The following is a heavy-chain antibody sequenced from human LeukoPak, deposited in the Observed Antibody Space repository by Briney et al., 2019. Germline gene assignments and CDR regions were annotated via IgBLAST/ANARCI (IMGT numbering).Heavy chain of an antibody. CDR1: GFTLNSHW. CDR3: ATSAGY. J-gene: IGHJ4*02. V-gene: IGHV3-7*03. Sequence: GGSLRLSCPASGFTLNSHWMSWVRQAPGKGLEWVANIKEDGRDTYYVDSVKGRFTISRDNAKNSLNLQMNSLRAEDTAMYYCATSAGYWGQGTLATVSS. CDR2: IKEDGRDT.